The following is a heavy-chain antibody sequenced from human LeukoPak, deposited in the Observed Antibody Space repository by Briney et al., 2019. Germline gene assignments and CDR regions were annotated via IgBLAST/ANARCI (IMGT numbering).Heavy chain of an antibody. J-gene: IGHJ2*01. CDR3: AGGQGWHFDL. Sequence: GGSLRLSCAASGITFSSLWMSWFRQAPGKGLEWVADIKHDGSEEHYVASVKGRFTISRDNAKLYLQMNSPRAEDTAVYHCAGGQGWHFDLWGLGTLITVSS. V-gene: IGHV3-7*01. CDR1: GITFSSLW. D-gene: IGHD2-15*01. CDR2: IKHDGSEE.